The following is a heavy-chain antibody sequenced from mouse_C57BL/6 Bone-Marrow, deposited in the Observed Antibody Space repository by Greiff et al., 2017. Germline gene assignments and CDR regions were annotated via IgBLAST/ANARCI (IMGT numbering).Heavy chain of an antibody. D-gene: IGHD1-1*01. CDR2: IRNKANNHAT. Sequence: EVKLEESGGGLVQPGGSMKLSCAASGFTFSDAWMDWVRQSPEKGLEWVAEIRNKANNHATYYAESVKGRFTISRDDSKSRVYLQMNSLRAEDTGIYYCTRITTVVPYFDYWGQGTTLTVSS. J-gene: IGHJ2*01. CDR1: GFTFSDAW. CDR3: TRITTVVPYFDY. V-gene: IGHV6-6*01.